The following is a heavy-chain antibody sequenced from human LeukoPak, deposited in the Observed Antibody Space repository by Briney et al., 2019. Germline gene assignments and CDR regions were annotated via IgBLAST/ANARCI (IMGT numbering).Heavy chain of an antibody. CDR1: GFTFSSYA. J-gene: IGHJ5*02. V-gene: IGHV3-23*01. CDR2: ISGSGGST. Sequence: TGGSLRLSCAASGFTFSSYAMSWVRQAPGKGLEWVSAISGSGGSTYYTDSVNGRFTTSRDNSKNTLYLQMNSLRAEDTAVYYCAKDRTGTPPYNWFDPWGQGTLVTVSS. D-gene: IGHD1-7*01. CDR3: AKDRTGTPPYNWFDP.